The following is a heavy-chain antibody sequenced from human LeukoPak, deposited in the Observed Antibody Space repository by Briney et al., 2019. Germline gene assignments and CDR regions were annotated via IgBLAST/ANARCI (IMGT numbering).Heavy chain of an antibody. CDR3: ARAPYGYEAFDI. CDR1: GFVVSRNY. V-gene: IGHV3-66*01. Sequence: TGGSLRLSCAVSGFVVSRNYMTWVRQAPRQGLDWVSVIYSGGRTYYADSVKGRFTTSRDNSKYTLYLQMNSPRAEDTAVYYCARAPYGYEAFDIWGQGTMVTVSS. CDR2: IYSGGRT. J-gene: IGHJ3*02. D-gene: IGHD4-17*01.